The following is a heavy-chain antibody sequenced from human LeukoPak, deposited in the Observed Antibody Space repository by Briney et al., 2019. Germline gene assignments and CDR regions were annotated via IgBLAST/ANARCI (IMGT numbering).Heavy chain of an antibody. CDR1: GFTFSSYS. V-gene: IGHV3-48*04. CDR2: ISSSSSNM. CDR3: ARDGVAPGIYFDY. J-gene: IGHJ4*02. D-gene: IGHD2-2*01. Sequence: PGGSLRLSCAASGFTFSSYSMNWVRQAPGKGLEWVSYISSSSSNMYHADSVKGRFTISRDNAKNSLYLQMNSLRAEDTAVYFCARDGVAPGIYFDYWGRGTLVTVSS.